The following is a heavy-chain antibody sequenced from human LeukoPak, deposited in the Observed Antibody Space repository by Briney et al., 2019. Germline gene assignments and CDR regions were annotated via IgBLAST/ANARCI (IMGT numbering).Heavy chain of an antibody. Sequence: GGSLRLSCAASGFTLSSHTMNWVRQAPGRGLEWVSAISTNDIQYADSVKGRFTISRDNSKNTLYLQMNSLRAEDTAVYYCAKVDYGSGSSGWFDPWGQGTLVTVSS. J-gene: IGHJ5*02. CDR1: GFTLSSHT. V-gene: IGHV3-21*04. CDR3: AKVDYGSGSSGWFDP. D-gene: IGHD3-10*01. CDR2: ISTNDI.